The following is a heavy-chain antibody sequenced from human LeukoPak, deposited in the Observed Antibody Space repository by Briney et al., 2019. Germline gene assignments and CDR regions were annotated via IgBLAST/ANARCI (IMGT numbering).Heavy chain of an antibody. CDR1: GFTFSSYW. D-gene: IGHD2-2*03. V-gene: IGHV3-74*01. J-gene: IGHJ5*02. CDR2: INSDGSST. Sequence: GGSLRLSCAASGFTFSSYWMHWVRQAPGKGLVWVSRINSDGSSTSYVDSVKGRFTISRDNAKNTLYLQMNSLRAEDTAVYYCARVLPVDIYRFDPWGQGTLVTVSS. CDR3: ARVLPVDIYRFDP.